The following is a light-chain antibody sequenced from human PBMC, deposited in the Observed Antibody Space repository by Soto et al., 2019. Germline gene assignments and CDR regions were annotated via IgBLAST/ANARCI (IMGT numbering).Light chain of an antibody. Sequence: GLTQSPGTVSLSPGERATLSCRASQSVNSSYLAWYQQKPGQAPRLLIYGASSRATGMPDRFSGSGSGTDWTLTISRLEPEDFAVYYCQQYGSSPWTFGQGTKVDIK. CDR1: QSVNSSY. V-gene: IGKV3-20*01. CDR3: QQYGSSPWT. J-gene: IGKJ1*01. CDR2: GAS.